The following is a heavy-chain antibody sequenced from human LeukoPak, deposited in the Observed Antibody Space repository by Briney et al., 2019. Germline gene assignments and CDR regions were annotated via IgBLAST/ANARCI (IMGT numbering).Heavy chain of an antibody. J-gene: IGHJ4*02. V-gene: IGHV4-59*05. CDR1: GGSIRSYY. CDR3: AIGGSGTYYDEQFDY. D-gene: IGHD3-10*01. Sequence: SETLSLTCTVSGGSIRSYYWSWIRQTPGKGLEWIGSIYHTGTTYYNPSLKTRVTIYVDTSKKQFSLKLNSVTAADTAVYYCAIGGSGTYYDEQFDYWGQGTLVTVSS. CDR2: IYHTGTT.